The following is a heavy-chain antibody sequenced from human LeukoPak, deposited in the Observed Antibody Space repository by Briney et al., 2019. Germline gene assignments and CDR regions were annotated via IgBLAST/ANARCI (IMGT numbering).Heavy chain of an antibody. CDR3: ARGRMAGTYVFDY. D-gene: IGHD6-19*01. V-gene: IGHV1-69*13. J-gene: IGHJ4*02. CDR1: GDTFSSYA. CDR2: IIPIFGTA. Sequence: SVQVSCKASGDTFSSYAISWVRQAPGQGLEWMGGIIPIFGTANYAQKFQGRVTITADESTSTAYMDLSSLRSEDTAVYYCARGRMAGTYVFDYWGQGTLVTVSS.